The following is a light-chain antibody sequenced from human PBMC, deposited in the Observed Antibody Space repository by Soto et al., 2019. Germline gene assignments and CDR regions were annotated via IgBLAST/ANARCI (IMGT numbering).Light chain of an antibody. CDR3: SSYTSSSTQV. J-gene: IGLJ1*01. CDR1: SSDVGGYNY. V-gene: IGLV2-14*01. CDR2: EVS. Sequence: QSALTQPASASGSPGQSITISCTGTSSDVGGYNYVSWYQQHPGKAPKLMIYEVSNRPSGVSNRFSGSKSGNTASLTISGLQAEDEADYYCSSYTSSSTQVFGTGTKLTV.